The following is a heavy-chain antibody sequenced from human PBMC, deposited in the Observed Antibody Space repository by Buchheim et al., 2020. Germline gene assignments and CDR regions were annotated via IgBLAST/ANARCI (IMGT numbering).Heavy chain of an antibody. J-gene: IGHJ4*02. Sequence: QVQLVESGGGVVQPGRSLRLSCAASGFTFSSYGMHWVRQAPGKGLEWVAVISYDGSNKYYADSVKGRFTISRDNSKNTLYLQMNSLRAEDTAVYYCAKDSGPYYDFWSGYFDYWGQGTL. CDR1: GFTFSSYG. V-gene: IGHV3-30*18. CDR3: AKDSGPYYDFWSGYFDY. CDR2: ISYDGSNK. D-gene: IGHD3-3*01.